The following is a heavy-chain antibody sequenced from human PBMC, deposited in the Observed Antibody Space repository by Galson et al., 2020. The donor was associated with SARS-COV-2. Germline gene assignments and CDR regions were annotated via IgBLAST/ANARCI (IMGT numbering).Heavy chain of an antibody. CDR3: AREVLARTTGLDV. CDR1: GFIFSNHV. CDR2: VGMNVART. J-gene: IGHJ6*02. Sequence: GESLKISCAASGFIFSNHVIHWVRQAPGKGLEFVAGVGMNVARTYYADSVKGRFSISRDNSKNTVSLQMDSLTPDDMGIYYCAREVLARTTGLDVWGQGTTVTVSS. D-gene: IGHD6-13*01. V-gene: IGHV3-64*02.